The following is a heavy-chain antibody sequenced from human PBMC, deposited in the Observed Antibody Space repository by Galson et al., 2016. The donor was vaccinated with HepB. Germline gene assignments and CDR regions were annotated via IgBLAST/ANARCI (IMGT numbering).Heavy chain of an antibody. D-gene: IGHD2-2*01. CDR2: IWHDGSNK. CDR3: ARDRFCSNIRCYGWLDP. Sequence: SLRLSCAASGFTISSYGIHWVRQVPGKALEWVALIWHDGSNKFYADSVKGRFTTSRDNSKNTLYLQMNSLTVEDTAVYYCARDRFCSNIRCYGWLDPWGQGTLVTVSS. V-gene: IGHV3-33*08. CDR1: GFTISSYG. J-gene: IGHJ5*02.